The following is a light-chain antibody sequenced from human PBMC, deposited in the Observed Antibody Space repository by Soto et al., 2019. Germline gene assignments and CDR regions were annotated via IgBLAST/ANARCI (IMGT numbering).Light chain of an antibody. J-gene: IGLJ1*01. Sequence: QSVLAQPASVSVSPGQSITMSCTGTSSDVGGYNYVSWYQQHPGKAPKLMIYEVSNRPSGVSNRFSGSKSGNTASLTISGLQAEDEADYYCSSYTSSSNYVFGTGTKVTVL. V-gene: IGLV2-14*01. CDR1: SSDVGGYNY. CDR2: EVS. CDR3: SSYTSSSNYV.